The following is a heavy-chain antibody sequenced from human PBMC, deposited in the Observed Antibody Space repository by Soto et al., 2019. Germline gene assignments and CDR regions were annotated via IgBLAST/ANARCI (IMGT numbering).Heavy chain of an antibody. CDR1: GYSFTSYW. V-gene: IGHV5-51*01. CDR2: IYPGDSDT. Sequence: GESLKISCKGSGYSFTSYWIGWVRQMPGKGLEWMGIIYPGDSDTRYSPSFQGQVTISADKSISTAYLQWSSLKASDTAMYYCARARSSYYDFWSGYYDYYYYYGMDVWGQGTTVTVSS. CDR3: ARARSSYYDFWSGYYDYYYYYGMDV. J-gene: IGHJ6*02. D-gene: IGHD3-3*01.